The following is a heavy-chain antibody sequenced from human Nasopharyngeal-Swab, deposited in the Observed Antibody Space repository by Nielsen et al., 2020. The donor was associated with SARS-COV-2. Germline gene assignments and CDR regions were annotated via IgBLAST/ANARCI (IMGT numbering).Heavy chain of an antibody. CDR3: AKGGGAGY. CDR2: ISSSSSYI. D-gene: IGHD3-16*01. Sequence: GGSLRLSCAASGFTFSSYSMNWVRQAPGKGLEWVSSISSSSSYIYYADSVKGRFTISRDNAKNSLYLQMNGLRAEDTAVYYCAKGGGAGYWGQGTLVTVSS. V-gene: IGHV3-21*04. J-gene: IGHJ4*02. CDR1: GFTFSSYS.